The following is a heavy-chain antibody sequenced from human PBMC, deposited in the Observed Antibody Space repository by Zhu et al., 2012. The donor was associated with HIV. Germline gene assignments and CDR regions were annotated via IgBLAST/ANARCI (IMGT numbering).Heavy chain of an antibody. D-gene: IGHD5-24*01. CDR1: GFTFSTYW. CDR2: INGDASSI. J-gene: IGHJ4*02. V-gene: IGHV3-74*01. Sequence: EVQLVESGGGLVQFGGSLRLSCAASGFTFSTYWMHWVRQAPGRGPVWVSGINGDASSIIYADSVRGRFTISRDNAENTLYLQMNSLRAEDAAMYYCARDPVRGDDYNFDFWGQGTLVTVSS. CDR3: ARDPVRGDDYNFDF.